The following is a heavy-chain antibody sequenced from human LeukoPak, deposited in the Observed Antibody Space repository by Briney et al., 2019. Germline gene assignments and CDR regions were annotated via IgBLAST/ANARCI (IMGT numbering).Heavy chain of an antibody. CDR1: GFTFSRYS. D-gene: IGHD6-13*01. CDR2: FTSMSRTI. Sequence: GGSLRLSCAASGFTFSRYSMTWVRQAPGKGLEWVSSFTSMSRTIYYADSVKGRFTISRDDAKESMYLQMNSLRVDDTAIYYCARESSGIAATDKIDYWGQGALVTVSS. J-gene: IGHJ4*02. CDR3: ARESSGIAATDKIDY. V-gene: IGHV3-21*01.